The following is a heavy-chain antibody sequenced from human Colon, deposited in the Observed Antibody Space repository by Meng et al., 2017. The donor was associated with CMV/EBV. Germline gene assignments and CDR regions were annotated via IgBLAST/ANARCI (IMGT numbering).Heavy chain of an antibody. Sequence: GGSLRLFCAASGFTFSNYWMHWVRQVPGKGLVWVARINSDGSTLTYADSVRGRFTVSRDNTKNTLYLQMTNLRGEDTALYYCARPTSPSYSDFVLVWGQGTLVTVSS. CDR1: GFTFSNYW. D-gene: IGHD5-18*01. J-gene: IGHJ1*01. CDR3: ARPTSPSYSDFVLV. V-gene: IGHV3-74*03. CDR2: INSDGSTL.